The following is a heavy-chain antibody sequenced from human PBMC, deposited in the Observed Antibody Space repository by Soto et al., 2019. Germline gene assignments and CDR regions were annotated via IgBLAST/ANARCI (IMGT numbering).Heavy chain of an antibody. Sequence: PGGSLRLSCAASGFTFSSYEMSWVRQAPGQGLEWVSYISDSGGTVYYADSVKGRFTVPRDNAQNSVYLQMNSLRNEDTAVYYCARDLLHYDFWSGYSAYFYYGLDVWGPGTTVTLSS. D-gene: IGHD3-3*01. CDR1: GFTFSSYE. V-gene: IGHV3-48*03. CDR3: ARDLLHYDFWSGYSAYFYYGLDV. J-gene: IGHJ6*02. CDR2: ISDSGGTV.